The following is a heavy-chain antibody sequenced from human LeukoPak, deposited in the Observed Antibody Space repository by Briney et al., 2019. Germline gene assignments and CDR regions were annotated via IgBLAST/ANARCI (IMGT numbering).Heavy chain of an antibody. J-gene: IGHJ4*02. D-gene: IGHD3-10*01. V-gene: IGHV3-23*01. Sequence: KTGGSLRLSCAASGFTFSSYAMSWVRQAPGKGLEWVSAISGSGGSTYYADSVKGRFTISRDNSENTLYLQMNSLRAEDTAVYYCAKDLRRDYGSGSYFPNWGQGTLVTVSS. CDR1: GFTFSSYA. CDR3: AKDLRRDYGSGSYFPN. CDR2: ISGSGGST.